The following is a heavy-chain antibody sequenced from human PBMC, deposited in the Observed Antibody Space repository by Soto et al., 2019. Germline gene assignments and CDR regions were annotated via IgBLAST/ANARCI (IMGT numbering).Heavy chain of an antibody. Sequence: QVQLVESGGGVVQPGRSLRLSCAASGFTFSSYAMHWVRQAPGKGLEWVAVISYDGSNKYYADSVKGRFTISRDNSKNTLYLQMNSLRAEDTAVYYCARESYYYDSSGYYWAWFGPWGQGTLVTVSS. CDR2: ISYDGSNK. D-gene: IGHD3-22*01. CDR1: GFTFSSYA. V-gene: IGHV3-30-3*01. CDR3: ARESYYYDSSGYYWAWFGP. J-gene: IGHJ5*02.